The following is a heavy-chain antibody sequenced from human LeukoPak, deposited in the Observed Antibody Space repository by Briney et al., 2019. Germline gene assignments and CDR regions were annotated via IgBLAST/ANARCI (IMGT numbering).Heavy chain of an antibody. Sequence: PGGSLRLSCAASGFTLSIYGMLWVRQAPGKGLVWVEVISYDGSNKYYADSVKGRFTIYRDHSKNTLYLQMNSLRAEDTAVYYCAKDATMVRGGMDVWGEGTTVTVSS. CDR3: AKDATMVRGGMDV. CDR1: GFTLSIYG. D-gene: IGHD3-10*01. V-gene: IGHV3-30*18. CDR2: ISYDGSNK. J-gene: IGHJ6*04.